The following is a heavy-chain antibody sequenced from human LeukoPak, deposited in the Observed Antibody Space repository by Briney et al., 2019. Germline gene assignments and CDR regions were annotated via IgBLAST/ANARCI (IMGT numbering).Heavy chain of an antibody. CDR1: GFTFSTYA. V-gene: IGHV3-23*01. CDR2: ISGSGANT. Sequence: GGSMRLSCAASGFTFSTYAMTWVRQAPGKGLEWVSAISGSGANTYYADSAKGRFTISRDNSKNTLYLQMNSLRAEDTAVYYCAKVGNSSSWYVYYFDYWGQGTLVTVSS. D-gene: IGHD6-13*01. CDR3: AKVGNSSSWYVYYFDY. J-gene: IGHJ4*02.